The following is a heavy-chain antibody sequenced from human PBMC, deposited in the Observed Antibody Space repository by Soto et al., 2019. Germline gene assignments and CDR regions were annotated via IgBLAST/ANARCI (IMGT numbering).Heavy chain of an antibody. D-gene: IGHD2-15*01. CDR1: GFIVSDTY. V-gene: IGHV3-66*01. Sequence: EVQLVESGGGLVQPGGSLRLSCTASGFIVSDTYMNWVRQAPGKGLEWVSVISNRGDTHYADSVRGRFSLYRDIADNTLRLQMNILRVGDTAVYYCAREPRVCRGGSCCITGDAFDIWGHGTMVTVSS. CDR3: AREPRVCRGGSCCITGDAFDI. CDR2: ISNRGDT. J-gene: IGHJ3*02.